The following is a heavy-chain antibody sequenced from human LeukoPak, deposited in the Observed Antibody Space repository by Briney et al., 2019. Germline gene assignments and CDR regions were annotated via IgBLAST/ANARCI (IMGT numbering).Heavy chain of an antibody. J-gene: IGHJ3*02. CDR2: IGLGGDT. Sequence: GGSLRLSCAASGFSFRSHDMHWVRQVPGRGLEWVSAIGLGGDTHYPDSVKGRFTVSRENGENSLYLQMNGLTDGDTAVYYCVRGGIRVSGIDAFDIWGQGTRVTVSS. D-gene: IGHD5/OR15-5a*01. CDR1: GFSFRSHD. V-gene: IGHV3-13*01. CDR3: VRGGIRVSGIDAFDI.